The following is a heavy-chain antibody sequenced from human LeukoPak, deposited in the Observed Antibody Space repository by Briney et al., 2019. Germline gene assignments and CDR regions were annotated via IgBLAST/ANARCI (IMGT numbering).Heavy chain of an antibody. CDR2: IYYSGST. V-gene: IGHV4-59*01. D-gene: IGHD3-9*01. Sequence: PSETLSLTCTVSGGSISSYYWSWIRQPPGKGLEWIGYIYYSGSTNYNPSLKSRVTISVDTSKNQFSLKLSSATAADTAVYYCARDGGSYDILTGYYRGGHFDYWGQGTLVTVSS. CDR3: ARDGGSYDILTGYYRGGHFDY. CDR1: GGSISSYY. J-gene: IGHJ4*02.